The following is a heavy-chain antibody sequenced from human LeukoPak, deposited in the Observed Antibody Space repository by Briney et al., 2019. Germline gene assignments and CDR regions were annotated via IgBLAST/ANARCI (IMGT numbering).Heavy chain of an antibody. CDR3: ARDGRDTSALYNPLRFDY. CDR1: GGSISRSSYY. Sequence: SETLSLTCTVSGGSISRSSYYWGWIRQPPGKGPEWIGSIYYSGTTYYNPSLKSRVTISVDTSKNQFSLKLSSVTAADTAVYYCARDGRDTSALYNPLRFDYWGQGTLVTVSS. CDR2: IYYSGTT. D-gene: IGHD1-1*01. V-gene: IGHV4-39*02. J-gene: IGHJ4*02.